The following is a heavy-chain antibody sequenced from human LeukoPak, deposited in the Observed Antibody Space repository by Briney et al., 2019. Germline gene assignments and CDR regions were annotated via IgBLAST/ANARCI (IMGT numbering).Heavy chain of an antibody. D-gene: IGHD1-26*01. V-gene: IGHV3-21*01. CDR2: ISSSNSYI. Sequence: GGSLRLSCAASGFSFSSYSMNWVRQAPGKGLEWVSSISSSNSYIYYADSVKGRFTFSRDNAKNSLYLQMNSLRAEDTAIYYCARGARKNLVGVTWKAFDIWGQGTMVTVSS. J-gene: IGHJ3*02. CDR1: GFSFSSYS. CDR3: ARGARKNLVGVTWKAFDI.